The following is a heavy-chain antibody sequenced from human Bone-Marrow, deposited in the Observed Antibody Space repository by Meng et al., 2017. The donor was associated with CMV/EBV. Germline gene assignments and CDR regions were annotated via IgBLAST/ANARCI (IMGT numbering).Heavy chain of an antibody. D-gene: IGHD2-2*01. J-gene: IGHJ1*01. CDR3: ARGWGSTSCYSF. V-gene: IGHV4-39*07. CDR2: VYFNANT. Sequence: WVRQAPGKGLEWIGSVYFNANTYYSPSLKSRVTLSVDTSKNQLSLKMSSVTAADTAVYYCARGWGSTSCYSFWGQGPVVPVSS.